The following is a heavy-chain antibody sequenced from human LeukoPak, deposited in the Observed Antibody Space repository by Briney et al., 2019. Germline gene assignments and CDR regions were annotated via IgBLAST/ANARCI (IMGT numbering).Heavy chain of an antibody. D-gene: IGHD6-6*01. V-gene: IGHV4-30-2*01. CDR1: GGSVSSGSYY. CDR2: IYHSGST. J-gene: IGHJ3*02. CDR3: ARPSSSQMHDAFDI. Sequence: SETLSLTCTVSGGSVSSGSYYWSWIRQPPGKGLEWIGYIYHSGSTYYNPSLKSRVTISVDRSKNQFSLKLSSVTAADTAVYYCARPSSSQMHDAFDIWGQGTMVTVSS.